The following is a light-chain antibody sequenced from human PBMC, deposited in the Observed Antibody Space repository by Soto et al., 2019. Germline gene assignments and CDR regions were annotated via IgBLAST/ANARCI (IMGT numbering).Light chain of an antibody. CDR2: GVS. CDR1: QSGSDSY. Sequence: EIVLTQSPGTLSLSPGERATLSCRASQSGSDSYLAWYQQKPGQPPRLLIYGVSSRGYGIPDRFSGSGSGTEFTLTISSLQSEDFAVYYCQQSNNWPWTFGQGTEVDI. V-gene: IGKV3-20*01. CDR3: QQSNNWPWT. J-gene: IGKJ1*01.